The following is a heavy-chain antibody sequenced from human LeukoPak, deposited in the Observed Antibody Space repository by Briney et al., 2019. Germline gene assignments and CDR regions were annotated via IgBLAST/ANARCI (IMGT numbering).Heavy chain of an antibody. CDR3: ARDLASSSWYANWFDP. Sequence: PSETLSLTCTVSGGSISSSSYYWGWIRQPPGKGLEWIGSIYYSGSTYYNPSLKSRVTISVDTSKNQFSLKLSSVTAADTAVYYCARDLASSSWYANWFDPWGQGTLVTVSS. D-gene: IGHD6-13*01. CDR2: IYYSGST. V-gene: IGHV4-39*07. CDR1: GGSISSSSYY. J-gene: IGHJ5*02.